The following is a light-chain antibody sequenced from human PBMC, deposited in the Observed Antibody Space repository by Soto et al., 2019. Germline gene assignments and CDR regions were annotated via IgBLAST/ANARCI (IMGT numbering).Light chain of an antibody. J-gene: IGKJ1*01. Sequence: DIQMTQSPSTLSASVGDRVTITCRASQSISSWLAWYQQKPGKAPKLLIYDASSLESGVPSRFSGSGSGTEFTLTISSLQRDDFATYYCQQYNSRTFGQGTKVEIK. CDR3: QQYNSRT. CDR2: DAS. V-gene: IGKV1-5*01. CDR1: QSISSW.